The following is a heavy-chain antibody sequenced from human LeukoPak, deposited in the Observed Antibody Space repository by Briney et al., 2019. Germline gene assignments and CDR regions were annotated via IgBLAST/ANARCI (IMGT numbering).Heavy chain of an antibody. V-gene: IGHV4-39*07. Sequence: PSETLSLTCTVSGGSISSYYWGWIRQPPGKGLEWIGSIYYSGSTYYNPSLKSRVTISVDTSKNQFSLKLSSVTAADTAVYYCASVYGSGSLNGWFDPWGQGTLVTVSP. CDR3: ASVYGSGSLNGWFDP. CDR2: IYYSGST. D-gene: IGHD3-10*01. CDR1: GGSISSYY. J-gene: IGHJ5*02.